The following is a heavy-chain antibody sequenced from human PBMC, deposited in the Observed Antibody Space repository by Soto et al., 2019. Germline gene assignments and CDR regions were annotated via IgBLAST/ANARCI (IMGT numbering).Heavy chain of an antibody. Sequence: SETLSLTCTVSGGSISSYYWSWIRQPPGKGLEWIGYIYYSGSTNYNPSLKSRVTISVDTSKNQFSLKLSSVTAADTAVYYCARLYRGYSGYDSPFDYWGQGTLVTVSS. J-gene: IGHJ4*02. CDR2: IYYSGST. D-gene: IGHD5-12*01. V-gene: IGHV4-59*08. CDR1: GGSISSYY. CDR3: ARLYRGYSGYDSPFDY.